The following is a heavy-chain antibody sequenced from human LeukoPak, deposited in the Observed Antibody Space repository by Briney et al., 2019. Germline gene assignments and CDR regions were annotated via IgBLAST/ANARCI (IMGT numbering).Heavy chain of an antibody. D-gene: IGHD1-26*01. V-gene: IGHV1-69*04. CDR3: ARAPNVRATELDY. CDR1: GGTFSSYA. CDR2: IIPILGIA. Sequence: SVKVSCTASGGTFSSYAISWVRQAPGQGLEWMGRIIPILGIANYAQKFQGRVTITADKSTSTAYMELSSLRSEDTAVYYCARAPNVRATELDYWGQGTLVTVSS. J-gene: IGHJ4*02.